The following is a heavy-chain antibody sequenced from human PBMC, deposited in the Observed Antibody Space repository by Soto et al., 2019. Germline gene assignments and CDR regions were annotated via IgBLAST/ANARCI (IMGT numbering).Heavy chain of an antibody. CDR3: ARGHFIAAAGTPPPFLEPFGMDV. Sequence: GASVKVSCKVSGYTLTELSMHWVRQAPGKGLEWMGGFDPEDGETIYAQKFQGRVTMTEDTSTDTAYMELSSLRSEDTAVYYCARGHFIAAAGTPPPFLEPFGMDVWGQGTTVTVSS. CDR2: FDPEDGET. V-gene: IGHV1-24*01. CDR1: GYTLTELS. D-gene: IGHD6-13*01. J-gene: IGHJ6*02.